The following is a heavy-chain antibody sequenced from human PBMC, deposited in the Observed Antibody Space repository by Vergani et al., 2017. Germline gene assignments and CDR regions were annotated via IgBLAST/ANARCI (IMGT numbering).Heavy chain of an antibody. J-gene: IGHJ4*02. CDR1: GYTFTGYY. V-gene: IGHV1-2*04. Sequence: QVQLVQSGAEVKKPGASVKVSCKASGYTFTGYYMHWVRQAPGQGLEWMGWINPNSGGTNYAQKLQCWVTMTRNTSISTSYMELSRLRADDTAVYYCARAAVGAAAFDYWGQGTLVTVSS. D-gene: IGHD6-13*01. CDR2: INPNSGGT. CDR3: ARAAVGAAAFDY.